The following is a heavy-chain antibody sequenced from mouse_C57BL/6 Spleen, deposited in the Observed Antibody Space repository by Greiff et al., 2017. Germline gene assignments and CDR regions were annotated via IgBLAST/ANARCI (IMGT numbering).Heavy chain of an antibody. V-gene: IGHV1-26*01. D-gene: IGHD1-1*01. CDR3: AREGGYYGSHPYFDY. Sequence: VKQSHGKSLEWIGDINPNNGGTSYNQKFKGKATLTVDKFSSTAYMELRSLTSEDSAVYYCAREGGYYGSHPYFDYWGQGTTLTVSS. CDR2: INPNNGGT. J-gene: IGHJ2*01.